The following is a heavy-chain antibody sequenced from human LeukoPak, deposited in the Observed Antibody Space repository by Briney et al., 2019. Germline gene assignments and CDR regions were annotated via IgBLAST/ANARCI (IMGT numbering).Heavy chain of an antibody. V-gene: IGHV1-18*01. CDR3: AREKYTYGRAFYFEY. CDR2: ISAHTGKT. Sequence: ASVKVSCKASGYTFSNYGISWVRQAPGQGLEWVGWISAHTGKTNYAQKVQGRVTMTTDTSTSTAYMGLRSLRPDDTAVYYCAREKYTYGRAFYFEYWGQGTLVSVSS. J-gene: IGHJ4*02. CDR1: GYTFSNYG. D-gene: IGHD5-18*01.